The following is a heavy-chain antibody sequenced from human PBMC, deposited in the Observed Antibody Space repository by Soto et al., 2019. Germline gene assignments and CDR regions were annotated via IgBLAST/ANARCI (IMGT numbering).Heavy chain of an antibody. J-gene: IGHJ6*02. D-gene: IGHD5-12*01. Sequence: QVQLVESGGGVVQPGRSLRLSCAASGFTFSSYGMHWVRQAPGKGLEWVAVISYDGSNKYYADSVKGRFTISRDNSKNTLYLQMHSLRAEDTAVYYCAKDVWGGDIVAALGWGPAAYYYGMDVWGQGTTVTVSS. CDR3: AKDVWGGDIVAALGWGPAAYYYGMDV. CDR1: GFTFSSYG. V-gene: IGHV3-30*18. CDR2: ISYDGSNK.